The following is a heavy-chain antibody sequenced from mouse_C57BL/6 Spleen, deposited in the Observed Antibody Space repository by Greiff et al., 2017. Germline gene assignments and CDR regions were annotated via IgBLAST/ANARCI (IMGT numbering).Heavy chain of an antibody. Sequence: EVQGVESGGGLVQPGGSLSLSCAASGFTFTDYYMSWVCQPPGKALEWLGFIRNKANGYTTEYSASVKGRFTISRDNSQSILYLQMNALRAEDSATYYCARAYGSSRDDWGQGTTLTVSS. D-gene: IGHD1-1*01. V-gene: IGHV7-3*01. J-gene: IGHJ2*01. CDR3: ARAYGSSRDD. CDR1: GFTFTDYY. CDR2: IRNKANGYTT.